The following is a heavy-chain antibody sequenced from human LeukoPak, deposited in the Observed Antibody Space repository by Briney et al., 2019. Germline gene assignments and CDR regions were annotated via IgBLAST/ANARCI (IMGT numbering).Heavy chain of an antibody. D-gene: IGHD2-2*01. J-gene: IGHJ4*02. CDR2: ISGSGGST. V-gene: IGHV3-23*01. CDR3: AKSVYQLLLFDY. CDR1: GFTFSSYA. Sequence: GGSLRLSCAASGFTFSSYAMSWVRQAPGKGREWVSAISGSGGSTYYADSVKGRFTISRDNSKNTLYLQMNSLRAENTAVYYCAKSVYQLLLFDYWGQGTLVTVSS.